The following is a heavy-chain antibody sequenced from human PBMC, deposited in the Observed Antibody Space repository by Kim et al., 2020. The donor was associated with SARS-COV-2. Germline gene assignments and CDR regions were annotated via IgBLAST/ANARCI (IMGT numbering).Heavy chain of an antibody. CDR1: GGSISSYY. J-gene: IGHJ6*02. D-gene: IGHD3-10*01. V-gene: IGHV4-59*01. Sequence: SETLSLTCTVSGGSISSYYWSWIRQPPGKGLEWIGYIYYSGSTNYNPSLKSRVTISVDTSKNQFSLKLSSVTAADTAVYYCARDLGIGSKPGGYYYGSGSYYPNYYYYYGMDVWGQGTTVTVSS. CDR2: IYYSGST. CDR3: ARDLGIGSKPGGYYYGSGSYYPNYYYYYGMDV.